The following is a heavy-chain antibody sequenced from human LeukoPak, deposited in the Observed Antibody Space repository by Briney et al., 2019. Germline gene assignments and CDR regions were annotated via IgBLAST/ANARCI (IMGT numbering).Heavy chain of an antibody. D-gene: IGHD6-13*01. CDR2: ISGSGGST. V-gene: IGHV3-23*01. CDR3: AKSLGIAAAGRDDAFDI. CDR1: GFTFSSYA. Sequence: PGGSLRLSCAASGFTFSSYAMSWVRQAPGKGLEWVSAISGSGGSTYYADSVKGRFTISRDNSKNTLYLQMNSLRAEDTAVYYCAKSLGIAAAGRDDAFDIWGQGTMVTVSS. J-gene: IGHJ3*02.